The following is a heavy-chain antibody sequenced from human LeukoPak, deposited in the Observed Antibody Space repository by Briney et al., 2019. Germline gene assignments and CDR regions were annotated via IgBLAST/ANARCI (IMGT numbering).Heavy chain of an antibody. J-gene: IGHJ4*02. V-gene: IGHV4-34*01. CDR3: ARLHALRFLEWLPKHYFDY. D-gene: IGHD3-3*01. Sequence: SETLSLTCAVYGGSFSGYYWSWIRQPPGKGLDWIGEINHSGSTNYNPSLKSRVTISVDTSKNQFSLKLSSVTAADTAVYYCARLHALRFLEWLPKHYFDYWGQGTLVTVFS. CDR1: GGSFSGYY. CDR2: INHSGST.